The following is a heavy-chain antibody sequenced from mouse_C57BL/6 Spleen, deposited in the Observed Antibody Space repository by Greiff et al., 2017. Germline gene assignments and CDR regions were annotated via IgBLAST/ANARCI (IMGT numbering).Heavy chain of an antibody. J-gene: IGHJ4*01. V-gene: IGHV3-1*01. D-gene: IGHD1-1*01. Sequence: EVQLQQSGPGMVKPSQSLSLTCTVTGYSITSGYDWHWIRHFPGNKLEWMGYISYSGSTNYNPSLKSRISITHDTSKNHFFLKLNSVTTEDTATYYCARAYYGSSYGAMDYWGQGTSVTVSS. CDR1: GYSITSGYD. CDR2: ISYSGST. CDR3: ARAYYGSSYGAMDY.